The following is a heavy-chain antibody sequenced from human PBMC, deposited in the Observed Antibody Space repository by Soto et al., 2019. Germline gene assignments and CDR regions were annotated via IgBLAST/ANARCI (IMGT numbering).Heavy chain of an antibody. V-gene: IGHV3-23*01. CDR2: IGSVST. J-gene: IGHJ4*02. Sequence: GGSLRLSCAASGFTFSNYAMSWVRQAPGKGLEWVSTIGSVSTYYTDSVKGRFTISRDDSKNTLSLQMHRLRIEDTAMYYCARVAYWGPGTQVTVSS. CDR1: GFTFSNYA. CDR3: ARVAY.